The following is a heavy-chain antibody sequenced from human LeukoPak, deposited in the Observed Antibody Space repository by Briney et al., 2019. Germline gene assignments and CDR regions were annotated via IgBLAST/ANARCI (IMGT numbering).Heavy chain of an antibody. CDR2: IYYSGST. CDR1: GGSISSGGYY. V-gene: IGHV4-31*03. J-gene: IGHJ6*02. D-gene: IGHD3-3*01. CDR3: ARGAIFGVTTRGYGMDV. Sequence: SKTLSLTCTVSGGSISSGGYYWSWIRQHPGKGLEWIGYIYYSGSTYYNPSLKSRVTISVDTSKNQFSLKLSSVTAADTAVYYCARGAIFGVTTRGYGMDVWGQGTTVTVSS.